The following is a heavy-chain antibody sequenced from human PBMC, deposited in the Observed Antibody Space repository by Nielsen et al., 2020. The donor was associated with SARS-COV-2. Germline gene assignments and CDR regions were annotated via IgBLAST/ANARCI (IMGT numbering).Heavy chain of an antibody. D-gene: IGHD3-16*01. V-gene: IGHV4-4*02. CDR2: VDRSGST. Sequence: SETLSLTCDVSGGSIKTNNWWTWVRQAPGKGLEWIGEVDRSGSTHYNPSLKSRVNISIDTSNNHFSLTLESVTAADTAVYFCARGDDSDSLDLWGRGTTVSVSS. J-gene: IGHJ3*01. CDR1: GGSIKTNNW. CDR3: ARGDDSDSLDL.